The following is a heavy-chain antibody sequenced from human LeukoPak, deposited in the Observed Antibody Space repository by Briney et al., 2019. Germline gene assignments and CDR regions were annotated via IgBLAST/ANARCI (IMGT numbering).Heavy chain of an antibody. V-gene: IGHV4-34*01. CDR1: GGSFSGYY. D-gene: IGHD5-18*01. Sequence: SETLSLTCAVYGGSFSGYYWSWIRQPPGKGLEWIGEINHSGSTNYNPSLKSRVTISVDTSKNQFSLKLSSVTAADTAVYYCARGQQLWSNWFDPWGQGTLVTVYS. CDR2: INHSGST. CDR3: ARGQQLWSNWFDP. J-gene: IGHJ5*02.